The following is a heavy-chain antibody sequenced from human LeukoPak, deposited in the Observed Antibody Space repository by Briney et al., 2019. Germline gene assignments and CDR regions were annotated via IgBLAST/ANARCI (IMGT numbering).Heavy chain of an antibody. CDR3: ARGDNSAFDI. D-gene: IGHD3-22*01. Sequence: PGGSLRLSCAAPGFTFRSYRMNWVRQAPGKGLGWVASIKQGESERYYVDSVNGRFTISRDNAKNSLYLQMNSLRAEDTAVYYCARGDNSAFDIWGQGTMVTVSS. CDR2: IKQGESER. V-gene: IGHV3-7*04. CDR1: GFTFRSYR. J-gene: IGHJ3*02.